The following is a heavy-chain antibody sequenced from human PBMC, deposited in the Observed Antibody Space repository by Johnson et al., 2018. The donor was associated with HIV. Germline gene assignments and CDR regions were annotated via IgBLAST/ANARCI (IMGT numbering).Heavy chain of an antibody. J-gene: IGHJ3*02. CDR1: GFTVSNIF. CDR3: ARGGLTAFDI. CDR2: TSSDGDT. V-gene: IGHV3-53*01. D-gene: IGHD5-12*01. Sequence: VQLVESGGGLIQPGGSLRLSCAASGFTVSNIFMNWVRQAPGTGLEWPSVTSSDGDTYYADSVKVRFTTSRDNAKTTMYLQINSLRTEDTAVYYCARGGLTAFDIWGQGTMVTVSS.